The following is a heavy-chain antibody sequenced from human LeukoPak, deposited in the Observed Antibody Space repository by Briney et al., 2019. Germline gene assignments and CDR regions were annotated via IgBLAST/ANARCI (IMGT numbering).Heavy chain of an antibody. Sequence: GSLRLSCAASGFTFDDYAMHWVRQAPGKGLEWVSFISGDGGSTYYADSVKGRFTISRDNSKNTLYLQMNSLRVEDTAICYCAKSSGGASTAFDYWGQGTLVTVSS. D-gene: IGHD5/OR15-5a*01. CDR3: AKSSGGASTAFDY. J-gene: IGHJ4*02. V-gene: IGHV3-43*02. CDR1: GFTFDDYA. CDR2: ISGDGGST.